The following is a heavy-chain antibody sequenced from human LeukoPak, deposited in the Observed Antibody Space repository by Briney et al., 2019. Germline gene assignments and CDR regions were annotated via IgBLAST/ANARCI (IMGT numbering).Heavy chain of an antibody. D-gene: IGHD5-12*01. Sequence: PGGSLRLSCAASGFTVSSNYMSWVRQAPGKGLEWVSVIYSGGSTYYADSVKGRFTISRDNSKNTLYLQMNSLRAEDTAVYYCARIGADSGYGPDWWGQGTLVTVSS. CDR2: IYSGGST. CDR3: ARIGADSGYGPDW. CDR1: GFTVSSNY. J-gene: IGHJ4*02. V-gene: IGHV3-66*01.